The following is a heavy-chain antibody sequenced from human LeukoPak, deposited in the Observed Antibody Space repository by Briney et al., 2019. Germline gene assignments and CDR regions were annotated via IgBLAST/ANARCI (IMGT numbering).Heavy chain of an antibody. Sequence: GSLRLSCVASGFTFSHYTIYWVRQAPGKGLEWVAFISHDGSDKYYADSVRGRFTISRDNSKNTLFLQMNSLRDDDTAVYSCARISSFYSFDYWGQGTLVTVSS. CDR3: ARISSFYSFDY. CDR1: GFTFSHYT. CDR2: ISHDGSDK. J-gene: IGHJ4*02. V-gene: IGHV3-30*04.